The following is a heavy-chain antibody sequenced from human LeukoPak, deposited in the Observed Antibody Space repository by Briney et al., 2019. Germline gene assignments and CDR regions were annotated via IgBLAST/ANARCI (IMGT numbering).Heavy chain of an antibody. J-gene: IGHJ4*02. Sequence: GGSLRLSCAASGFTFSSYWMSWIRQAPGRGLEWVANINQLGNEKNYVDSVNGRFTISRNNVDDSLYLEINSLRVEDTAVYYCGRDRVVPAATFYWGQGVLVTVSS. CDR1: GFTFSSYW. CDR3: GRDRVVPAATFY. V-gene: IGHV3-7*01. D-gene: IGHD2-2*01. CDR2: INQLGNEK.